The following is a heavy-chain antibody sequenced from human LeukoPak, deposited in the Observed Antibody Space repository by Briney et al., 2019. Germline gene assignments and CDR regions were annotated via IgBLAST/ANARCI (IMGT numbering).Heavy chain of an antibody. CDR2: ISGSGGGI. CDR3: AKDGKTRNWNYFQAKPVY. Sequence: GGSLRLSCAASGFTFSSYAMSWVRQAPGKGLEWVSGISGSGGGIYYADSVKGRFTISRDNSKNTLYLQMNSLRVEDTAIYYCAKDGKTRNWNYFQAKPVYWGQGTLVTVSS. D-gene: IGHD1-7*01. V-gene: IGHV3-23*01. J-gene: IGHJ4*02. CDR1: GFTFSSYA.